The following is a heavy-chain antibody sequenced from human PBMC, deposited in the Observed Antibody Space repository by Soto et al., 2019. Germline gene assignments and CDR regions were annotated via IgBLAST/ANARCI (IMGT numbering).Heavy chain of an antibody. CDR2: ISGSGGST. V-gene: IGHV3-23*01. D-gene: IGHD6-19*01. CDR1: GFTFSSYA. CDR3: AKDRGQWLAGGSFDY. Sequence: EVQLLESGGGLVQPGGSLRLYCAASGFTFSSYAMSWVRQAPGKGLEWVSAISGSGGSTYYADSVKGRFTISRDNSKNTLYLQMNSLRAEDTAVYYCAKDRGQWLAGGSFDYWGQGTLVTVSS. J-gene: IGHJ4*02.